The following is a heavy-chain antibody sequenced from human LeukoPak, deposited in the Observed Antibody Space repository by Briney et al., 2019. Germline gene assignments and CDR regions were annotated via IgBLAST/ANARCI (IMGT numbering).Heavy chain of an antibody. CDR2: IYYSRST. D-gene: IGHD5-24*01. J-gene: IGHJ4*02. V-gene: IGHV4-30-4*01. CDR3: ARDGYNSGYFDY. CDR1: GASVSSGGYY. Sequence: PSETLSLTCTVSGASVSSGGYYWNWICQPPGKGLEWIGYIYYSRSTSYSPSLKSRLTISVDTSKNQFSLKLSSVTAADTAVYYCARDGYNSGYFDYWGQGTLVTVSS.